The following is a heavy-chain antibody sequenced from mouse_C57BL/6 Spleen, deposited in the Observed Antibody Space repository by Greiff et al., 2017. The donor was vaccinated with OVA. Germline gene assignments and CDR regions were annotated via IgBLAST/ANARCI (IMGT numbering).Heavy chain of an antibody. V-gene: IGHV1-64*01. Sequence: VQLQQPGAELVKPGASVKLSCKASGYTFTSYWMHWVKQRPGQGLEWIGMIHPNSGSTNYNEKFKSKATLTVDKSSSTAYMQLSSLTSEDSAVYYCARESYGSSHWYFDVWGTGTTVTVSS. J-gene: IGHJ1*03. CDR1: GYTFTSYW. CDR2: IHPNSGST. CDR3: ARESYGSSHWYFDV. D-gene: IGHD1-1*01.